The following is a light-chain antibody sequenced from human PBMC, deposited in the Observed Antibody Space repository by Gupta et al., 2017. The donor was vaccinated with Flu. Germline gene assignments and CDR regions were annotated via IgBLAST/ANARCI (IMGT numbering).Light chain of an antibody. CDR3: QQRDSAPYT. Sequence: LAVTAAINDMSSQPSWDGSSIRSSLAWYQQKPGQPPKLLIYWTSTRESGVPERFSGSGSGTSFTLTINSLQPEDVAIYYCQQRDSAPYTFGQGTKVEIK. CDR2: WTS. CDR1: QPSWDGSSIRSS. J-gene: IGKJ2*01. V-gene: IGKV4-1*01.